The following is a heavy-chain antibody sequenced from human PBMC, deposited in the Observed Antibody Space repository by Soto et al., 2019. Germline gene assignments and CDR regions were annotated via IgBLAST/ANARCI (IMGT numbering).Heavy chain of an antibody. D-gene: IGHD2-15*01. Sequence: PGGSLRLSCAASGFTFSSYSMNWVRQAPGKGLEWVSYISSSSSTIYYADSVKGRFTISRDNAKNSLYLQMNGLRAEDTAVYYCARLPIVVRGFDIWGQGTMVTVSS. CDR1: GFTFSSYS. V-gene: IGHV3-48*01. J-gene: IGHJ3*02. CDR2: ISSSSSTI. CDR3: ARLPIVVRGFDI.